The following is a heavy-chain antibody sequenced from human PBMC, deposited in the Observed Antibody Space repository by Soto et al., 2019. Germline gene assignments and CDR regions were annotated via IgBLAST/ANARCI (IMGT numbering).Heavy chain of an antibody. CDR1: GYSFTSYW. Sequence: GESLKISCKGSGYSFTSYWIGWVRQMPGKGLEWMGIIYPGDSDTRYSPSFQGKVTISADKSISTAYLQRSSLEASDSARYYYARALTAGNDAFDIWGQGTMVTVSS. D-gene: IGHD3-10*01. J-gene: IGHJ3*02. V-gene: IGHV5-51*01. CDR2: IYPGDSDT. CDR3: ARALTAGNDAFDI.